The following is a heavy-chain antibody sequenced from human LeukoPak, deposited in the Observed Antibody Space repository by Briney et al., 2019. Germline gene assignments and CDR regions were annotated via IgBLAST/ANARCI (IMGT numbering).Heavy chain of an antibody. D-gene: IGHD3-10*01. Sequence: GASVKVSCTASGYTFTIYGTSWVGQAPGQGLEWMGWISAYNGNTNYAQKLQGRVTMTTNASTSTAYMELRSLRSDDTAVYYCARDGGLLRGAFDIWGQGTMVSVSS. CDR2: ISAYNGNT. J-gene: IGHJ3*02. V-gene: IGHV1-18*01. CDR3: ARDGGLLRGAFDI. CDR1: GYTFTIYG.